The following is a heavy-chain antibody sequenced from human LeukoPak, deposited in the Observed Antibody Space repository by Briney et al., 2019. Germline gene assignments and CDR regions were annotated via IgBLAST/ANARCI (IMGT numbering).Heavy chain of an antibody. D-gene: IGHD3-22*01. CDR3: ARVSRPAGSYYYDSSGYDDDAFDI. Sequence: GGSLRLSCAASGFTFSSYAMHCVRQAPGKGLEYVSAISSNGGSTYYANSVKGRFTISRDNSKNTLYLQMGSLRAEDMAVYYCARVSRPAGSYYYDSSGYDDDAFDIWGQGTMVTVSS. V-gene: IGHV3-64*01. CDR2: ISSNGGST. CDR1: GFTFSSYA. J-gene: IGHJ3*02.